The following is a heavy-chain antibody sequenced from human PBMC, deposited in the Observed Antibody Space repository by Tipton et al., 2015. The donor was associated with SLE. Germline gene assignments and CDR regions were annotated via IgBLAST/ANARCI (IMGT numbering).Heavy chain of an antibody. J-gene: IGHJ4*02. Sequence: TLSLTCTVSDDSISGYYWSWIRQPPGKGLEWIGYIGHSGSTNYNPSLNSRVTVSIDTSKNQFSLKLTSVTAADTAVYYCARQLGWGDPFAFDYWGQGTLVTVSP. CDR1: DDSISGYY. D-gene: IGHD2-21*02. CDR2: IGHSGST. V-gene: IGHV4-59*08. CDR3: ARQLGWGDPFAFDY.